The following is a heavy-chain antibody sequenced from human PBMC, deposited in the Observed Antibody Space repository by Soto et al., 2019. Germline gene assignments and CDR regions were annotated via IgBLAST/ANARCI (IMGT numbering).Heavy chain of an antibody. CDR2: ISSSGSTI. V-gene: IGHV3-48*03. J-gene: IGHJ6*02. Sequence: EVQLVESGGGLVQPGGSLRLSCAASGFTFSSYEMNWVRQAPGKGLEWVSYISSSGSTIYYADSVKGRFTISRDNAKNSLYLQMNSLRAEDTAVYYCARVDRVGQWLVSGMDVWGQGTTVTVSS. CDR3: ARVDRVGQWLVSGMDV. D-gene: IGHD6-19*01. CDR1: GFTFSSYE.